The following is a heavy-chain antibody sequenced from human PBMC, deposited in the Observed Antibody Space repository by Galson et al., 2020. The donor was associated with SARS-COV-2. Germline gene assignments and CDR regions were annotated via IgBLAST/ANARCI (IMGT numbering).Heavy chain of an antibody. Sequence: SETLSLTCTVSGGSISSYYWSWIRQPPGKGLEWIGYIYCSGSTNYNPSLKSRVTISVDTSKNQFSLKLSSVTAADTAVYYCARGKDTIFGVVIIPGWFDPWGQGTLVTVSS. CDR3: ARGKDTIFGVVIIPGWFDP. CDR2: IYCSGST. J-gene: IGHJ5*02. CDR1: GGSISSYY. D-gene: IGHD3-3*01. V-gene: IGHV4-59*01.